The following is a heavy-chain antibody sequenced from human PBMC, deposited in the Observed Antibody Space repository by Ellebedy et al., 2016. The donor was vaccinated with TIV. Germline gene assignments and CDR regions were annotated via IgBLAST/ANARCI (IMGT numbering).Heavy chain of an antibody. V-gene: IGHV1-18*01. D-gene: IGHD2-15*01. J-gene: IGHJ4*02. Sequence: AASVKVSCKASGYTFTASGIGWVRHLPGHGLEWMGWKSAYNGNTNYAQKLQDRATITTETSTSTAYMELRSLRSDDTAVYYCAKKGSGGSYYSFDSWGQGTLVTVSS. CDR3: AKKGSGGSYYSFDS. CDR2: KSAYNGNT. CDR1: GYTFTASG.